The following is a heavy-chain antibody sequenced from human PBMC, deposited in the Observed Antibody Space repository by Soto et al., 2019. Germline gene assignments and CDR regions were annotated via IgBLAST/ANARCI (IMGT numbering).Heavy chain of an antibody. V-gene: IGHV3-23*01. J-gene: IGHJ6*02. CDR1: GFTFSSYA. D-gene: IGHD2-15*01. Sequence: EVQLLESGGGLVQPGGSLRLSCAASGFTFSSYAMSWVRQAPGKGLEWVSAISGSGGSTYYADSVKGRFTISRDNSNTLYLQLNSVRGEDTAVYYCARERVEYGDYSFYGMDVWGQGTTVTVSS. CDR2: ISGSGGST. CDR3: ARERVEYGDYSFYGMDV.